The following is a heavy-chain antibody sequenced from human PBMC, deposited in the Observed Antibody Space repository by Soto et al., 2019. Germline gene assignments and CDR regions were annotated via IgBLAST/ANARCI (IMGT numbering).Heavy chain of an antibody. Sequence: GASVKVSCKASGGTFSSYAISWVRQAPGQGLEWMGGIIPIFGTANYAQKFQGRVTITADESTSTAYMELSSLRSEDTAVYYCARKGVDYNSPYLYWGQGTLVPVYS. D-gene: IGHD4-4*01. CDR2: IIPIFGTA. CDR1: GGTFSSYA. V-gene: IGHV1-69*13. J-gene: IGHJ4*02. CDR3: ARKGVDYNSPYLY.